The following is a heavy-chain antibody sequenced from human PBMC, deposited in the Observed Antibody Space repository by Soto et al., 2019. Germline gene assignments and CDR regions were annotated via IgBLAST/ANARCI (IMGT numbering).Heavy chain of an antibody. CDR1: GYTFTKYA. CDR3: VRGGRAYYGLDY. Sequence: QVQLVQSGPEVKKPGASVKVSCKASGYTFTKYAISWVRQAPGQGLEWMGWISGHNGDTNYAQMFQGRVTMTTDTSTTTAYMELGSLRSDDRAVYYCVRGGRAYYGLDYWGQGTLVTVSS. D-gene: IGHD3-10*01. V-gene: IGHV1-18*01. J-gene: IGHJ4*02. CDR2: ISGHNGDT.